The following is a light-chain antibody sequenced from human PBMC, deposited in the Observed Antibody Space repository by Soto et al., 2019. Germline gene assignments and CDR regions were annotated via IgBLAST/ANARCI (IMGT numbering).Light chain of an antibody. CDR3: QQYNSQ. Sequence: DIQMTQSPSTLSASVGARVTITCRASQSISSYLAWYQQKPGKAPKLLISKASSLESGVPSRFSGSGSGTEFTLTISSLQPDDSAPYYCQQYNSQFGGGTKVDIK. CDR2: KAS. J-gene: IGKJ4*02. V-gene: IGKV1-5*03. CDR1: QSISSY.